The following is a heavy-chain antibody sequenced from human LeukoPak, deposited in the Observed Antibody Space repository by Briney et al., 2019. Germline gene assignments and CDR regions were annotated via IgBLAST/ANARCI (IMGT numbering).Heavy chain of an antibody. CDR3: ARHRSSHDILTGYLINPFDY. Sequence: PSETLSLTGTVSGYSINNGFYWGWTRLPPGKGLEWIGSIYHSERTHYNPSLKSRVTISVDTSKNQFSLKLRSVTAADTAVYYCARHRSSHDILTGYLINPFDYWGQGTLVTVSS. D-gene: IGHD3-9*01. CDR2: IYHSERT. J-gene: IGHJ4*02. CDR1: GYSINNGFY. V-gene: IGHV4-38-2*02.